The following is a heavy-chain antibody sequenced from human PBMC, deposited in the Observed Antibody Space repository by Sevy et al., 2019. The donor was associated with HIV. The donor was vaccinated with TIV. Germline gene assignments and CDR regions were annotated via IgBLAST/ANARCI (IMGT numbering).Heavy chain of an antibody. CDR1: GYTFTGYY. J-gene: IGHJ4*02. CDR3: ARVMGGILSGYYTRKALGY. CDR2: INPNSGGT. D-gene: IGHD3-9*01. V-gene: IGHV1-2*02. Sequence: ASVKVSCKASGYTFTGYYMHWVRQAPGQGLEWMGWINPNSGGTNYTQKFQGRVTMTRDTSISTAYMELSRLRSDDTAVYYCARVMGGILSGYYTRKALGYWGQGTLVTVSS.